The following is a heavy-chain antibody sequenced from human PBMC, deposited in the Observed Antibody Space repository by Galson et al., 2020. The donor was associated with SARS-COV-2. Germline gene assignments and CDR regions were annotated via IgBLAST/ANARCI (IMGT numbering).Heavy chain of an antibody. CDR3: ARESSSRDGDYYYYMDV. V-gene: IGHV1-2*04. J-gene: IGHJ6*03. D-gene: IGHD2-2*01. Sequence: ASVKVSCKASGYTFTGYYMQWVRQAPGQGLEWMGWINPNSGGTNYAQKFQGWVTMTRDTSISTAYMELSRLRSDDTAVYYCARESSSRDGDYYYYMDVWGKGTTVTVSS. CDR2: INPNSGGT. CDR1: GYTFTGYY.